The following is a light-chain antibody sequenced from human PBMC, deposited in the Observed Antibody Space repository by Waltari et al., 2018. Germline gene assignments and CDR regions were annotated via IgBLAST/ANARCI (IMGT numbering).Light chain of an antibody. CDR1: QSVSSN. V-gene: IGKV3-15*01. J-gene: IGKJ1*01. Sequence: EIVMTQSPATLSVSPGERATLSCRASQSVSSNFAWYQQRPGQPPRLLIHGASTRATGSPARFSGSGSGTEFTLTISSLQSEDFAVYHCQQYNEWPRTFGQGTKVEIK. CDR3: QQYNEWPRT. CDR2: GAS.